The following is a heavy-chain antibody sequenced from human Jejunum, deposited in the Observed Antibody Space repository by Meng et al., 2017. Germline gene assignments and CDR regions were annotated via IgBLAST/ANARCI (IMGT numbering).Heavy chain of an antibody. CDR1: GDSFNSPDYY. J-gene: IGHJ4*02. V-gene: IGHV4-30-4*01. CDR2: IYYSGST. CDR3: ARSPYSGSALPFFDY. D-gene: IGHD1-26*01. Sequence: VHLPGSGPGLVKPSQTLSLTCTVSGDSFNSPDYYWSWIRQPPEKGLEWIGYIYYSGSTYYNPSLKSRVSISGDTSNKQFSLKLTSVTAADTAVYYCARSPYSGSALPFFDYWGQGSLVTVSS.